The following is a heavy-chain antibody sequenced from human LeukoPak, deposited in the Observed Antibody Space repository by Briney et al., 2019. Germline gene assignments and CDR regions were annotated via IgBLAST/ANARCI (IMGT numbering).Heavy chain of an antibody. CDR1: GFTFSSYA. V-gene: IGHV3-23*01. CDR2: ISGSGGST. CDR3: AGQRWQWLVRGKIDY. Sequence: PGGSLRLSCAASGFTFSSYAMSWVRQAPGKGLEWVSAISGSGGSTYYADSVKGRFTISRDNSKNTLYLQMNSLRAEDTAVYYCAGQRWQWLVRGKIDYWGQGTLVTVSS. D-gene: IGHD6-19*01. J-gene: IGHJ4*02.